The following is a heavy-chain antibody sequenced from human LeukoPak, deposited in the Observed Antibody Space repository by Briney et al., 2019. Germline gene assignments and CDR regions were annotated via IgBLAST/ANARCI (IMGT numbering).Heavy chain of an antibody. J-gene: IGHJ4*02. V-gene: IGHV4-61*02. CDR1: GGSISSGSYY. CDR3: ARAVAGQLDY. D-gene: IGHD6-19*01. CDR2: IYTSGST. Sequence: PSETLSLTCTVSGGSISSGSYYWSWIRQPAGKGLEWIGRIYTSGSTNYNPSLKSRVTISVDTSKNQFSLKLSSVTAADTAVYYCARAVAGQLDYWGQGTLVTVSS.